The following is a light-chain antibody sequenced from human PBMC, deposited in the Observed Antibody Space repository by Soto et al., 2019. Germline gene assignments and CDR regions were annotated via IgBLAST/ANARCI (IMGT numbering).Light chain of an antibody. Sequence: QSALTQPASVSGSPGQSITTSCTGTSSDVGSYNYVSWYQQYPGKAPKLMIYDVSNRPSGVSYRFSGSKSGNTASLTISGLQAEDEAEYYCSSYTTSGTHVVFVGGTKVTVL. CDR3: SSYTTSGTHVV. CDR2: DVS. V-gene: IGLV2-14*01. CDR1: SSDVGSYNY. J-gene: IGLJ2*01.